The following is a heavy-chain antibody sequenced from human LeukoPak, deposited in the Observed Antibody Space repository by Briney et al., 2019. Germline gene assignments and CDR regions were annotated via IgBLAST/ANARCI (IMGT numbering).Heavy chain of an antibody. J-gene: IGHJ4*02. Sequence: RGSLRLSCAASGFPFSNYWMNWVRLAPGKGLEWVANIKQEGSEKYYVDSVKGRFITSRDDAKNSLFLQMNSLRVEDTAVYYCAREIAQQLDYWGQGTLVTVSA. CDR3: AREIAQQLDY. CDR2: IKQEGSEK. V-gene: IGHV3-7*01. CDR1: GFPFSNYW. D-gene: IGHD6-13*01.